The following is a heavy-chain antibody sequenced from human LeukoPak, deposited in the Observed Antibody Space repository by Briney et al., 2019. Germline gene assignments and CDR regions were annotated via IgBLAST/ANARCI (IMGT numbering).Heavy chain of an antibody. V-gene: IGHV4-59*01. J-gene: IGHJ3*01. CDR2: IHNTGSS. CDR1: GDSLYDYF. Sequence: SETLSLTCTDSGDSLYDYFRCGISQPPGKGLEWIGYIHNTGSSNYNPSLKSRVSFSVDTSENQLSLRLNSMTAADTAVYYCASLGGYYDSSNSSHVGTLVTWGDGTMVTVSS. CDR3: ASLGGYYDSSNSSHVGTLVT. D-gene: IGHD3-10*01.